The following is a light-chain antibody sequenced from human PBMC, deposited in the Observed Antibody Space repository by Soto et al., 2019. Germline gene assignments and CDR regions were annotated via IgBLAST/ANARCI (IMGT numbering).Light chain of an antibody. J-gene: IGLJ2*01. V-gene: IGLV1-40*01. CDR2: GST. CDR1: SSNIGAGYD. CDR3: QSYDSSLSAVV. Sequence: VLTQPPSVSGAPGQRVTISCTGSSSNIGAGYDVHWYQQFPGTAPKLLLYGSTNRPSGVPDRFSGSKSGTSASLAIAGLQTEDEADYYCQSYDSSLSAVVFGGGTKLTVL.